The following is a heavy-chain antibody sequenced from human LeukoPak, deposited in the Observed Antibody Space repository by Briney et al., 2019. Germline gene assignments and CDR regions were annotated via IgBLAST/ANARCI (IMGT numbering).Heavy chain of an antibody. V-gene: IGHV3-11*04. J-gene: IGHJ4*02. CDR3: ARRRVGATDYFDY. CDR1: GFTFSDYY. D-gene: IGHD1-26*01. CDR2: ISNSGSTI. Sequence: GGSLRLSCAASGFTFSDYYMSWIRQAPGKGLEWVSYISNSGSTIYYADSVKGRFTISRDNAKNSLYLQMNSLRAEDTAVYYCARRRVGATDYFDYWGQGTLVTVSS.